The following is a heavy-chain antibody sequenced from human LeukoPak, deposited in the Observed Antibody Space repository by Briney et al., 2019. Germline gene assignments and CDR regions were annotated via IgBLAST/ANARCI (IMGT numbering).Heavy chain of an antibody. V-gene: IGHV4-38-2*01. CDR2: IYHSGST. Sequence: SETLSLTCAVSGYSISSSYYWGWIRPPPGKGLEWIGSIYHSGSTYYNPSLKSRVTISVDTSKNHFSLKLSSATAADTAVYYCASRGQSYYFDYWGQGTLVTVSS. J-gene: IGHJ4*02. D-gene: IGHD6-25*01. CDR1: GYSISSSYY. CDR3: ASRGQSYYFDY.